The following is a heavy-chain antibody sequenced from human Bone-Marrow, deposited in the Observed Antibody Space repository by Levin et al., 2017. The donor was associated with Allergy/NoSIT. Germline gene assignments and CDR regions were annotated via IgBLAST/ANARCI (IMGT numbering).Heavy chain of an antibody. Sequence: GGSLRLSCVVSGFTFGTYAMHWVRQAPGKGLEWVAVVSYDGSVKFYRDSAKGRFTISRDNSKSTLYLDMSSLRLEDTAVYYCAREYYGAGNSGFVRWFDPWGQGSLVTVSS. CDR1: GFTFGTYA. D-gene: IGHD3-10*01. CDR2: VSYDGSVK. CDR3: AREYYGAGNSGFVRWFDP. V-gene: IGHV3-30*04. J-gene: IGHJ5*02.